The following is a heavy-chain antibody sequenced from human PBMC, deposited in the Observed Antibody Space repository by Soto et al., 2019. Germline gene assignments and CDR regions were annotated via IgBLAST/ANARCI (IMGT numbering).Heavy chain of an antibody. Sequence: ASVKVSCKASGYTFTGYYMHWVRHAPGQGLEWMGWINPNSGGTNYAQKFQGWVTMTRDTSISTAYMELSRLRSDDTAVYYCARGGIVVVPAAEYYFDYWGQGTLVTVSS. J-gene: IGHJ4*02. V-gene: IGHV1-2*04. CDR3: ARGGIVVVPAAEYYFDY. D-gene: IGHD2-2*01. CDR2: INPNSGGT. CDR1: GYTFTGYY.